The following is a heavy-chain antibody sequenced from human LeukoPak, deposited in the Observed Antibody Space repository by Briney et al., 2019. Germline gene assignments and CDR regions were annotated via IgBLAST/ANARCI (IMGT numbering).Heavy chain of an antibody. V-gene: IGHV4-39*07. J-gene: IGHJ6*03. D-gene: IGHD6-19*01. Sequence: PSETLSLTCTVSGGSISSSSYYWGWIRQPPGKGLEWIGSIYYSGSTYYNPSLKSRVTISVETSKNQFSLKLSSVTAADKAVYYCARAGSSGWPHYYYYMDVWGKGTTVTISS. CDR3: ARAGSSGWPHYYYYMDV. CDR1: GGSISSSSYY. CDR2: IYYSGST.